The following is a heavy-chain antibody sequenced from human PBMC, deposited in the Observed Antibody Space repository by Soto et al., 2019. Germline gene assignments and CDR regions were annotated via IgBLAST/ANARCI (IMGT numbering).Heavy chain of an antibody. CDR1: GYTFTIFG. J-gene: IGHJ6*02. CDR3: ARAQPYYDILTGYYNVGDYYYGMDV. Sequence: ASVKVYSQSSGYTFTIFGISEMRQAPRQGREWMGWNNGYNGNTKSAQKLQGRVTMTTDTSTSTDYMELRSVRSDDTAVYYCARAQPYYDILTGYYNVGDYYYGMDVWGQGTTVTVSS. D-gene: IGHD3-9*01. V-gene: IGHV1-18*01. CDR2: NNGYNGNT.